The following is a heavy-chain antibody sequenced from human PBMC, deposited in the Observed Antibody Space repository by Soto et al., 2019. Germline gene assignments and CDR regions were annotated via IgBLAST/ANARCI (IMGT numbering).Heavy chain of an antibody. V-gene: IGHV3-23*01. J-gene: IGHJ4*02. D-gene: IGHD2-8*01. CDR2: IGGSGGDT. CDR3: AKLRDFVVLPAGILDY. Sequence: GGSLRLSCAASGFTFSSCAMSWVRQAPGKGLEWVSGIGGSGGDTYYTPSVKGRFTISRDDFRNTLYLQMNSLRTEDTAIYYCAKLRDFVVLPAGILDYWGPGTLVTVSS. CDR1: GFTFSSCA.